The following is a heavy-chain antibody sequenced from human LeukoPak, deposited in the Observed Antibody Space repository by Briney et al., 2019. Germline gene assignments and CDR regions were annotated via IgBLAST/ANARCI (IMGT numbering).Heavy chain of an antibody. Sequence: ASVKVSCKASGYTFTGYYMHWVRQAPGQGLEWMGWINPNSGGTNYAQKFQGRVTMTRDTSISTACMELSRLRSDDTAMYYCARTLVATPSWFDPWGQGTLVTVSS. CDR2: INPNSGGT. CDR3: ARTLVATPSWFDP. J-gene: IGHJ5*02. D-gene: IGHD2-15*01. V-gene: IGHV1-2*02. CDR1: GYTFTGYY.